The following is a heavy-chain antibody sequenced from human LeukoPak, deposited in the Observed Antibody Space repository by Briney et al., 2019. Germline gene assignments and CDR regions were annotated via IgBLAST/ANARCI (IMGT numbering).Heavy chain of an antibody. CDR3: ARAPRDRGYCGATSCYEYMDV. CDR1: GGSISNYY. V-gene: IGHV4-59*01. J-gene: IGHJ6*03. Sequence: SETLSLTCTVSGGSISNYYWNWIRQPPGKGLEWIGYIYYSGTTNYNPSLKSRVTISVDTSKTQFSLKVTSVTAADTAVYYCARAPRDRGYCGATSCYEYMDVWGRGTTVTISS. D-gene: IGHD2-2*01. CDR2: IYYSGTT.